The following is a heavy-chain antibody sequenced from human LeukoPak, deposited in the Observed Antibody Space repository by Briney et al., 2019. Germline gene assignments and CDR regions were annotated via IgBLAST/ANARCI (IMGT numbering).Heavy chain of an antibody. CDR3: ASNSRRRSGFDY. V-gene: IGHV1-18*04. CDR2: ISTYNGHT. D-gene: IGHD2-21*01. Sequence: ASVKVSCKASGYTFTGYYMHWVRQAPGQGLEWMGRISTYNGHTNYAQNLQGRVTMTTDTSTSTAYMELRSLRSDDTAVYYCASNSRRRSGFDYWGQGTLVTVSS. J-gene: IGHJ4*02. CDR1: GYTFTGYY.